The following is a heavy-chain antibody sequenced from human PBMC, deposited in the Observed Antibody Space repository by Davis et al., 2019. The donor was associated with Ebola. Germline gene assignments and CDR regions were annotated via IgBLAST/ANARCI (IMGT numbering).Heavy chain of an antibody. CDR2: ISSSSSYI. CDR3: AKFSRAGDSV. CDR1: GFTFSSYS. D-gene: IGHD6-13*01. V-gene: IGHV3-21*04. J-gene: IGHJ4*02. Sequence: GGSLRLSCAASGFTFSSYSMNWVRQAPGKGLEWVSSISSSSSYIYYADSVKGRITISRDNAKNSLYLQVNSLRDDDTAVYYCAKFSRAGDSVWGQGTLVTVSS.